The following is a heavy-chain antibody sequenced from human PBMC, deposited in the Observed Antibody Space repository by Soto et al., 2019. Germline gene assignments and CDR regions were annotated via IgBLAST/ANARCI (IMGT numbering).Heavy chain of an antibody. V-gene: IGHV1-69*06. D-gene: IGHD2-2*01. CDR1: GGTFSSYA. Sequence: SVKVSCKASGGTFSSYAISWVRQAPGQGLEWMGGIIPIFGTANYAQKFQGRVTITADKSTSTAYMELSSLRSEDTAVYYCVVGEPAAIVDYYYYYGMDVWGQGTTVTVSS. CDR3: VVGEPAAIVDYYYYYGMDV. CDR2: IIPIFGTA. J-gene: IGHJ6*02.